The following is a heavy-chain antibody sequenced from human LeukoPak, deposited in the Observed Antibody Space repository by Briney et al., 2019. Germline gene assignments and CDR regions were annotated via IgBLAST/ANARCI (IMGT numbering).Heavy chain of an antibody. CDR3: ARGTKNWFDP. CDR2: IYDSGST. V-gene: IGHV4-39*01. Sequence: SETLSLTCTVSGVSIRSSYYYWGWIRQPPGRGLEWIGSIYDSGSTYYNPSLKSRVTISVDTSKNQFSLKLNSVTAADTAVYYCARGTKNWFDPWGQGTLVTVSS. J-gene: IGHJ5*02. CDR1: GVSIRSSYYY.